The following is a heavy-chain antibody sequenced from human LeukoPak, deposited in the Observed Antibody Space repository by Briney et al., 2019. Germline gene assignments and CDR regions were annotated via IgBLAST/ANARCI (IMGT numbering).Heavy chain of an antibody. CDR1: GGSISSSNW. Sequence: PLETLSLTCAVSGGSISSSNWWSWVRQPPGKGLEWIGEIYHSGSTNYNPSLKSRVTISVDKSKNQFSLKLSSVTAADTAVYYCARDEAIFGAGYYYGMDVWGQGTTVTVSS. D-gene: IGHD3-3*01. CDR2: IYHSGST. V-gene: IGHV4-4*02. CDR3: ARDEAIFGAGYYYGMDV. J-gene: IGHJ6*02.